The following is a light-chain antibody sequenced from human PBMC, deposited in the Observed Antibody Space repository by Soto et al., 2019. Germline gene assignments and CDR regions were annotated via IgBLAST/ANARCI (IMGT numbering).Light chain of an antibody. CDR2: GDR. V-gene: IGLV1-40*01. J-gene: IGLJ3*02. CDR3: QSYDSSLSGMV. CDR1: SSNIGAGYE. Sequence: QSVLTQPPSVSGAPGQRVTISCTGSSSNIGAGYEVHWYQQLLGTAPKLLIYGDRYRPSGVPDRFSGSKSGTSVSLAITGLQAEDEADYHCQSYDSSLSGMVFGGGTKVTVL.